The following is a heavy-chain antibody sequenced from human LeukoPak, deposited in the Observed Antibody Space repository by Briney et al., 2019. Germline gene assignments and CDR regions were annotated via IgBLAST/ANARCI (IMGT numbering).Heavy chain of an antibody. J-gene: IGHJ4*02. CDR1: GFTFSSYG. Sequence: GGSLRLSCAASGFTFSSYGMHWVRQAPGKGLEWLAVIWYDGSNKYYADSVKGRFTISRDNSKNTLYLQMNSLRAEDTAVYYCARVGYSYGYSLDYWGQGTLVTVSS. V-gene: IGHV3-33*01. CDR2: IWYDGSNK. CDR3: ARVGYSYGYSLDY. D-gene: IGHD5-18*01.